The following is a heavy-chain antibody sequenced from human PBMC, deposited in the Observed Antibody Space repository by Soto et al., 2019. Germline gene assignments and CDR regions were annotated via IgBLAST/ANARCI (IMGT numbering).Heavy chain of an antibody. CDR2: ISYDGSNK. V-gene: IGHV3-30*02. J-gene: IGHJ6*02. Sequence: GGSLRLSCAASGFTFSSYGMHWVRQAPGKGLEWVSFISYDGSNKYYAYSVKGRFTISIDNSNSTLYLQMNSLRAEDTAVYYCAKEGAGYDTEDYYYGMDXWGQGTTVTVS. D-gene: IGHD5-12*01. CDR1: GFTFSSYG. CDR3: AKEGAGYDTEDYYYGMDX.